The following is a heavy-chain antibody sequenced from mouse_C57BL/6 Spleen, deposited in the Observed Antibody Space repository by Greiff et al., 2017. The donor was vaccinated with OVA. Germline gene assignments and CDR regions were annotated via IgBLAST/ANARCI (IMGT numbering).Heavy chain of an antibody. J-gene: IGHJ4*01. Sequence: QVQLQQPGAELVRPGSSVKLSCKASGYTFTSYWMHWVKQRPIQGLEWIGNIDPSDSETHYNQKFKDKATLTVDKSSSTAYMQLSSLTSEDSAVYYCARRVWLLPTFYAMDYWGQGTSVTVSS. V-gene: IGHV1-52*01. CDR3: ARRVWLLPTFYAMDY. CDR1: GYTFTSYW. CDR2: IDPSDSET. D-gene: IGHD2-3*01.